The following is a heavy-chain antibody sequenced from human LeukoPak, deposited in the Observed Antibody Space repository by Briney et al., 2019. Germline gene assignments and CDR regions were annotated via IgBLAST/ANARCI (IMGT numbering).Heavy chain of an antibody. CDR2: IKSDGTST. J-gene: IGHJ3*02. CDR1: GFTFSSYW. Sequence: GGSLRLSCAASGFTFSSYWMHWVRQAPGKGLVWVSRIKSDGTSTSYADSVKGRFTISRDNAKNTLYLQMNSLRSDDTAVYYCARAVRFLEWLPLYHDAFDIWGQGTMVTVSS. V-gene: IGHV3-74*01. CDR3: ARAVRFLEWLPLYHDAFDI. D-gene: IGHD3-3*01.